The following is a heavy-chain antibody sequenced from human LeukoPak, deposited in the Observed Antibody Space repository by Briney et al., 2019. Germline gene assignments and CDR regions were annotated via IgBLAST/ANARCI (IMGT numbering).Heavy chain of an antibody. Sequence: GGSLRLSCAASGFTFSSYAMSWVRQAPGKGLEWVSSISSSSSYIYYADSVKGRFTISRDNAKNSLYLQMNSLRAEDTAVYYCAREVSGSGCSDYWGQGTLVTVSS. V-gene: IGHV3-21*01. CDR2: ISSSSSYI. CDR1: GFTFSSYA. CDR3: AREVSGSGCSDY. D-gene: IGHD6-19*01. J-gene: IGHJ4*02.